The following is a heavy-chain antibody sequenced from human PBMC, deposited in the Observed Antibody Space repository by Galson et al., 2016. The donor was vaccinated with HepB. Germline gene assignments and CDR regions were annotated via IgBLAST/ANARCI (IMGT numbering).Heavy chain of an antibody. CDR3: ARGAGYSGYDPDPRLEYFFDF. D-gene: IGHD5-12*01. J-gene: IGHJ4*02. V-gene: IGHV3-33*01. Sequence: SLRLSCAASGFNFRTYGMHWVRQAPGKGLEWVAIVWYDGSEKYYADSVKGRFTISRDNSKYTVSLQLDSLRAEDTAMHYCARGAGYSGYDPDPRLEYFFDFWGQGTLVTVSS. CDR2: VWYDGSEK. CDR1: GFNFRTYG.